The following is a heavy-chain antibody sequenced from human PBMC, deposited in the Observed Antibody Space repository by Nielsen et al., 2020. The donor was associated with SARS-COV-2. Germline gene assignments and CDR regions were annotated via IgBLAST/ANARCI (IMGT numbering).Heavy chain of an antibody. V-gene: IGHV4-4*02. CDR2: VSHRGST. J-gene: IGHJ6*03. CDR1: GDSVSSHDW. Sequence: SETLSLTCAVSGDSVSSHDWWTWVRQSPGKGLEWIGEVSHRGSTNYNPSLKSRVTLSMDKSKNQFSLRLTSVSAADTAVYFCARGDLVVVPSPLLGLGPIFYYFCLDVWCKGTTVIVSS. CDR3: ARGDLVVVPSPLLGLGPIFYYFCLDV. D-gene: IGHD2-2*02.